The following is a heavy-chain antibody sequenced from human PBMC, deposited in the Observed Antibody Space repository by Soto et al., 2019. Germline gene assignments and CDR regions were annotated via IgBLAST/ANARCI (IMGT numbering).Heavy chain of an antibody. V-gene: IGHV3-23*01. Sequence: GGSLRLSCAASGFTFSSYAMSWVRQAPGKGLEWVSAISGSGGSTYYADSVKGRFTISRDNSKNTLYLQMNSLRVEDTAVYYCAKDLMMDYYDSSGYYYDYWGQGTLVTVSS. CDR1: GFTFSSYA. CDR2: ISGSGGST. D-gene: IGHD3-22*01. J-gene: IGHJ4*02. CDR3: AKDLMMDYYDSSGYYYDY.